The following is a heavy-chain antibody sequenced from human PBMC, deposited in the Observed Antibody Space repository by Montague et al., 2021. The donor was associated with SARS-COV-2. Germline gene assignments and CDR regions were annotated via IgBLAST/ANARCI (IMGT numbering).Heavy chain of an antibody. CDR3: VRDGGNWYYFDY. Sequence: SETLSLTCSISGVSITSYYWSWVCKPAGQGLEWIGHVYASGSTNYSPSLKRRVRLSIDNPKDQFSLKLESLTAADTAVYYCVRDGGNWYYFDYWGQGALVTVSS. CDR2: VYASGST. D-gene: IGHD3-16*01. V-gene: IGHV4-4*07. CDR1: GVSITSYY. J-gene: IGHJ4*02.